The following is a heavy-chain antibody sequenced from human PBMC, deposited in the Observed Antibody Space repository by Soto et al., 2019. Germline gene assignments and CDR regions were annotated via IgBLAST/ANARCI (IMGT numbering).Heavy chain of an antibody. Sequence: SETLSLTCTVSGGSISSYYWSWIRQPPGKGLEWIGYIYYSGSTNYNPSLKSRVTISVDTSKNQFSLKLSSVTAADTAVYYCARPDYGGNSDDALDIWGQGTMVTVSS. J-gene: IGHJ3*02. CDR2: IYYSGST. CDR3: ARPDYGGNSDDALDI. V-gene: IGHV4-59*01. CDR1: GGSISSYY. D-gene: IGHD4-17*01.